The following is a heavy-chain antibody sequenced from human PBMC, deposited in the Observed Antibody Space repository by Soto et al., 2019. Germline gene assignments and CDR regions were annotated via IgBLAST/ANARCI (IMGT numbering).Heavy chain of an antibody. CDR1: AYTFTNYD. CDR2: MDPNTGNT. J-gene: IGHJ4*02. V-gene: IGHV1-8*01. CDR3: ARNPANTGYFEY. Sequence: QVQLVQSGAEVKKPGASVKVSCKASAYTFTNYDINWVRQGPGQGLEWMGWMDPNTGNTGYARKFQGRLTLTRDTSISTAYLELSILTSEDTADYYCARNPANTGYFEYWGQGTLVIVSS. D-gene: IGHD1-1*01.